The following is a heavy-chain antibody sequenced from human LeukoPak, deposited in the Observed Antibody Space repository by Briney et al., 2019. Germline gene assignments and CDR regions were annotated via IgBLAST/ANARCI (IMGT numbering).Heavy chain of an antibody. CDR3: ARDSEYSSGWSPPYYFDY. Sequence: GGSLRLSCAASGFTFSSYWMSWVRQAPGKGLEWVANIKQDGSEKYYVDSVKGRFTISRDNAKNSLYLQMNSLRAEDTAVYYCARDSEYSSGWSPPYYFDYWAREPWSPSPQ. D-gene: IGHD6-19*01. CDR1: GFTFSSYW. V-gene: IGHV3-7*03. CDR2: IKQDGSEK. J-gene: IGHJ4*02.